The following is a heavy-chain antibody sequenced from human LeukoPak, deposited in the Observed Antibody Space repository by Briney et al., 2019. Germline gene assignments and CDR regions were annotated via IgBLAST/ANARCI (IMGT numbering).Heavy chain of an antibody. CDR2: INHSGST. CDR3: ARWRPYYYGASQGFDP. Sequence: KPSETPSLTCAVYGGSFSGYYWSWIRQPPGKGLEWIGEINHSGSTNYNPSLKSRVTISVDTSKNQSSLKLSSVTAADTAVYYCARWRPYYYGASQGFDPWGQGTLVTASS. V-gene: IGHV4-34*01. J-gene: IGHJ5*02. D-gene: IGHD3-10*01. CDR1: GGSFSGYY.